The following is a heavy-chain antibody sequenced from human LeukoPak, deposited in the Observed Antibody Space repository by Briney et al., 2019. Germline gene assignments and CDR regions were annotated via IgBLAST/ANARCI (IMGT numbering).Heavy chain of an antibody. V-gene: IGHV4-31*03. J-gene: IGHJ4*02. D-gene: IGHD3-3*01. CDR2: IYYSGST. CDR1: GGSISSGGYY. CDR3: ARGFLWSGYYTGRNNDY. Sequence: SETLSLTCTVSGGSISSGGYYWSWIRQHPGKGLEWIGYIYYSGSTYYNPSLKSRVTISVDRSKNQFSLKLSSVTAADTAVYYCARGFLWSGYYTGRNNDYWGQGTLVTVSS.